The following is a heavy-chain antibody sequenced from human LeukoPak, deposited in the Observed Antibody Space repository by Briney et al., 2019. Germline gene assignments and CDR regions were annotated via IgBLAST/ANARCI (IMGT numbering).Heavy chain of an antibody. CDR1: GGYIIASGHY. CDR3: ARERSSSGGHNWFDP. D-gene: IGHD4-23*01. CDR2: VYYTGVT. Sequence: SETLSLTCTVSGGYIIASGHYWGWIRQPPGKGLEWIGSVYYTGVTSTNPFFRSRMSISVDTSKNQFSLNLTSVTAADAAVYYCARERSSSGGHNWFDPWGQGTLVTVSS. J-gene: IGHJ5*02. V-gene: IGHV4-39*07.